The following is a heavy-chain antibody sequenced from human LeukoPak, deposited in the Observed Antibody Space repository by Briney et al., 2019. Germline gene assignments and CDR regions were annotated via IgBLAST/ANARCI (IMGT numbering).Heavy chain of an antibody. V-gene: IGHV4-59*01. CDR2: IYYSGST. CDR1: GGSISSYY. Sequence: KSSETLSLTCTVSGGSISSYYWSWIRQPPGKGLEWIGYIYYSGSTNYNPSLKSRVTISVDTSKNQFSLKLSSVTAADTAVYYCARGNCSGGSCYVTYWGQGTLVTVSS. D-gene: IGHD2-15*01. J-gene: IGHJ4*02. CDR3: ARGNCSGGSCYVTY.